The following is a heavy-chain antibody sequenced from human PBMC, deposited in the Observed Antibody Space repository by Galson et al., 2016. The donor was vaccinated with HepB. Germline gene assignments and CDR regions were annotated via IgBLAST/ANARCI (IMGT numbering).Heavy chain of an antibody. Sequence: SCKASGYTFINYYIHWVRQAPGQGLEWMGIINPSFGSATYAQKFQGRVTMIRDTSTNTVQMDVHRPTSEDTAVYFCARKNDTRGVDFWGQVTLVTVSS. V-gene: IGHV1-46*01. J-gene: IGHJ4*02. CDR1: GYTFINYY. CDR3: ARKNDTRGVDF. D-gene: IGHD3-22*01. CDR2: INPSFGSA.